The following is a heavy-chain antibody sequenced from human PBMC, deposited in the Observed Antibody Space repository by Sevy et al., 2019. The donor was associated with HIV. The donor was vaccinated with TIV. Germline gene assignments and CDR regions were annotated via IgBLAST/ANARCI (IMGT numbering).Heavy chain of an antibody. D-gene: IGHD6-19*01. CDR3: ARGRTSIAVVLRQPGDY. CDR2: ISSSGSTI. CDR1: GFTFSSYE. Sequence: GGSLRLSCAASGFTFSSYEMNWVRQAPGKGLEWVSYISSSGSTIYYADSVKGRFTISRDNAKNSLYLQMNSLRAEDTAVYYCARGRTSIAVVLRQPGDYWGQGTLVTVSS. J-gene: IGHJ4*02. V-gene: IGHV3-48*03.